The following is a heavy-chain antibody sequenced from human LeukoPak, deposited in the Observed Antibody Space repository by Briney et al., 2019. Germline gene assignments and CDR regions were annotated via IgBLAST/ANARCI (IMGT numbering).Heavy chain of an antibody. CDR1: GYSFTDYY. D-gene: IGHD1-26*01. CDR2: INPKSGGT. Sequence: ASVKVSCKASGYSFTDYYMHWVRQAPGQGLEWMGWINPKSGGTIYAQKFQGRVTMTRDTSISTAYMELSSLKSDDTAVYFCAVPQWELLNWGQGTLVTVSS. CDR3: AVPQWELLN. J-gene: IGHJ4*02. V-gene: IGHV1-2*02.